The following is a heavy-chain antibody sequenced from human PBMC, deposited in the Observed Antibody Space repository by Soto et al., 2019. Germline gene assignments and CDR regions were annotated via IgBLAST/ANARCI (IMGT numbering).Heavy chain of an antibody. CDR3: ARQPGPAAHVIYFDY. D-gene: IGHD2-2*01. CDR1: GGTFSSYT. Sequence: ASVKVSCKASGGTFSSYTISWVRQAPGQGLEWMGRIIPILGIANYAQKFQGRVTITADKSTSTAYMELSSLRSEDTAVYYCARQPGPAAHVIYFDYWGQGTLVTVSS. J-gene: IGHJ4*02. V-gene: IGHV1-69*02. CDR2: IIPILGIA.